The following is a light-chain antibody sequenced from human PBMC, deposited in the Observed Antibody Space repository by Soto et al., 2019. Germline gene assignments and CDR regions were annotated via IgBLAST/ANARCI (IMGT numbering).Light chain of an antibody. CDR2: DAS. V-gene: IGKV3-11*01. CDR3: QPRSNWQDAT. CDR1: QSVSSY. J-gene: IGKJ4*01. Sequence: IVVTQSPATLSFSPGERATLSCRASQSVSSYLAWYQQKPGQAPRLLIYDASNRATGIPARFSGSGSGTDFTLTISSLEPEDFAVYYCQPRSNWQDATFGGGTQVEIX.